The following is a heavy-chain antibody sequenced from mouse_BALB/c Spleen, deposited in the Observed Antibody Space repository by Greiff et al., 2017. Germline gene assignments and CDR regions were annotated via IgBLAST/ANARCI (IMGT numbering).Heavy chain of an antibody. CDR1: GYSFTGYN. J-gene: IGHJ4*01. Sequence: EVQLQQSGPELGKPGASVKISCKASGYSFTGYNMYWVKQSHRKSLEWIGYIDPYNGGTSYNQKSKGKATLTVDKSSSTAYMHLNSLTSEDSAIYYCARTGAARAMDYWGQGTSVTVSS. CDR3: ARTGAARAMDY. D-gene: IGHD6-1*01. V-gene: IGHV1S135*01. CDR2: IDPYNGGT.